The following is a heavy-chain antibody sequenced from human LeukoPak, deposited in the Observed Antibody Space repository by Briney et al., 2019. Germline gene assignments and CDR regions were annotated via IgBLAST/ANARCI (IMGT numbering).Heavy chain of an antibody. CDR2: IYYSGST. CDR3: ARHVPLPITVSFDC. V-gene: IGHV4-30-4*01. Sequence: PSQTLSLTCTVSGGSISSGDYYWSWIRQPPGKGLEWIGYIYYSGSTYYNPSLKTRASMSIDTSKNQFSLRLNSVTASDTAVYFCARHVPLPITVSFDCWGQGTLVTVAS. J-gene: IGHJ4*02. CDR1: GGSISSGDYY. D-gene: IGHD5-24*01.